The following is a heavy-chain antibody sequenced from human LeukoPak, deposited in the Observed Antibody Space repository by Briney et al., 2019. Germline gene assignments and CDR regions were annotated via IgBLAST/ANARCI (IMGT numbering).Heavy chain of an antibody. D-gene: IGHD2-2*01. J-gene: IGHJ5*01. CDR3: AKEPREYCSSTSCPNWFDS. V-gene: IGHV3-23*01. CDR2: ISASGGTT. Sequence: GGSLRLSCAASGFTFNNYAMSWVRQAPGKGLEWVSAISASGGTTYYADSVKGRFTISRDNSENTSFLQMNSLRAEDTAVYYCAKEPREYCSSTSCPNWFDSWGQGTLVTVSS. CDR1: GFTFNNYA.